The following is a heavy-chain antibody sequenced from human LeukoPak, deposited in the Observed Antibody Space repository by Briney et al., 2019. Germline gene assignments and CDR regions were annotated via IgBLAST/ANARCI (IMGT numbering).Heavy chain of an antibody. CDR3: AKGGVGIAAAGAFDY. J-gene: IGHJ4*02. CDR2: ISYDGSNK. CDR1: GFTFSSYG. Sequence: GGSLRLSCVASGFTFSSYGIHWVRQAPGKGLEWVAVISYDGSNKYYADSVKGRFTISRDNSKNTLYLQMNSLRAEDTAVYYCAKGGVGIAAAGAFDYWGQGTLVTVSS. V-gene: IGHV3-30*18. D-gene: IGHD6-13*01.